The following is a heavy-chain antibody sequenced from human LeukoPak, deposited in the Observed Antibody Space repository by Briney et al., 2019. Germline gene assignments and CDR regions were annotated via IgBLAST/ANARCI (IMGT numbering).Heavy chain of an antibody. D-gene: IGHD3-3*01. V-gene: IGHV4-34*01. CDR2: INHSGST. Sequence: SETLSLTCAVYGGSFSDYYWSWIRQPPGKGLEWVGEINHSGSTNYNPSLKSRVTISVDTSKNQFSLKLSSVTAVDTAVYYCARHGLRFLEWLLFFDYWGQGTLVTVSS. J-gene: IGHJ4*02. CDR1: GGSFSDYY. CDR3: ARHGLRFLEWLLFFDY.